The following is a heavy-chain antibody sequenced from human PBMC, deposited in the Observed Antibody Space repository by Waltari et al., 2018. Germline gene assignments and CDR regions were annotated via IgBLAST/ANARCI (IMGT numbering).Heavy chain of an antibody. J-gene: IGHJ3*01. CDR2: VSYSGTT. CDR3: ATYIGASVGTAAFDV. D-gene: IGHD5-12*01. V-gene: IGHV4-39*01. Sequence: QLQLQESGPRLVRPPETLSLICRVSGVSITSNRQYWAWIRQSPGQGLEWIGSVSYSGTTYISPSLKSRVSVSRDTSKNQVSLILGSVTAADMAVYYCATYIGASVGTAAFDVWGQGTMVTVSS. CDR1: GVSITSNRQY.